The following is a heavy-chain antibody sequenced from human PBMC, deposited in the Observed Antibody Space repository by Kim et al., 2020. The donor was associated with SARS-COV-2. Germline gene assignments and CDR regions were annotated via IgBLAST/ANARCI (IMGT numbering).Heavy chain of an antibody. D-gene: IGHD5-12*01. J-gene: IGHJ4*02. CDR1: GGSISSYY. CDR3: ARDRMARDY. V-gene: IGHV4-59*01. Sequence: SETLSLTCTVSGGSISSYYWSWIRQPPGKGLEWIGYIYYSGSTNYNPSLKSRVTISVDTSKNQFSLKLSSVTAADTAVYYCARDRMARDYWGQGTLGTVS. CDR2: IYYSGST.